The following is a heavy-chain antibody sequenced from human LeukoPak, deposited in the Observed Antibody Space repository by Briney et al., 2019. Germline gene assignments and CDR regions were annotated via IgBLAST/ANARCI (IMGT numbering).Heavy chain of an antibody. CDR2: ISAYNGNT. CDR3: ARGASHYYDSSGYYYY. D-gene: IGHD3-22*01. Sequence: ASVKVSCKASGYTFTSYGISWVRQAPGQGLEWMGRISAYNGNTNYAQKLQGRVTMTTDTSTSTAYMELRSLRSDDTAVYYCARGASHYYDSSGYYYYWGQGTLVTVSS. V-gene: IGHV1-18*01. J-gene: IGHJ4*02. CDR1: GYTFTSYG.